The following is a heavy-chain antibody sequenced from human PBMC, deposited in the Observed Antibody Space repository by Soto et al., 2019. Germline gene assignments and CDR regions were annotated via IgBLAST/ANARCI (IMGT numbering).Heavy chain of an antibody. J-gene: IGHJ5*02. V-gene: IGHV1-69*08. CDR1: GGTFSSYT. CDR3: ARDSDWNSLDP. D-gene: IGHD1-7*01. CDR2: IIPILGIA. Sequence: QVQLVQSGAEVKKPGSSVQVSCKASGGTFSSYTISWVRQAPGQGLEWMGRIIPILGIANYAQKFQGRVTITADKSTSTAYMELSSLRSEDTAVYYCARDSDWNSLDPWGQGTLVTVSS.